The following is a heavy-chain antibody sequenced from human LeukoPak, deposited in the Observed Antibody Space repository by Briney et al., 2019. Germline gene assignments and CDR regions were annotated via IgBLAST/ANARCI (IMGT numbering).Heavy chain of an antibody. Sequence: SQTLSLTCTVSGGSISSGDYYWGWIRQPPGKGLEWIGYIYYSGSTYYNPSLKSRVTISVDTSKNQLSLKLSSVTAADTAVYYCARAGEVESSWHDVDYWGQGTLVTVSS. V-gene: IGHV4-30-4*01. CDR3: ARAGEVESSWHDVDY. J-gene: IGHJ4*02. D-gene: IGHD6-13*01. CDR1: GGSISSGDYY. CDR2: IYYSGST.